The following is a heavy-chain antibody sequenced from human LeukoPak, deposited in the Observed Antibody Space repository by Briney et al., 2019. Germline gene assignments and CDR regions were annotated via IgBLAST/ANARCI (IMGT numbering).Heavy chain of an antibody. J-gene: IGHJ4*02. Sequence: PSETLSLTCTGSGGSISSGSYYWRWIGQPPGKGVEWIARIYTNGSTYYNPSPKSRVTISVDTYKTQFSLKLSSVTAADTAVYYCARHDYSGSEDYWGQGTLVTVSS. CDR2: IYTNGST. D-gene: IGHD1-26*01. CDR3: ARHDYSGSEDY. V-gene: IGHV4-39*01. CDR1: GGSISSGSYY.